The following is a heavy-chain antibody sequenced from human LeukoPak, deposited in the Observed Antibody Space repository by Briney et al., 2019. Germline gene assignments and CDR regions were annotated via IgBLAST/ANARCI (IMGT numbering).Heavy chain of an antibody. CDR2: IYSGGST. J-gene: IGHJ6*04. V-gene: IGHV3-53*01. CDR3: ARDSYYYGSGSYYNVGYYYYYGMDV. D-gene: IGHD3-10*01. Sequence: GGSPRLSCAASGFTVSSNYMSWVRQAPGKGLEWVSVIYSGGSTYYADSVKGRFTISRDNSKNTLYLQMNSLRAEDTAVYYCARDSYYYGSGSYYNVGYYYYYGMDVWGKGTTVTVSS. CDR1: GFTVSSNY.